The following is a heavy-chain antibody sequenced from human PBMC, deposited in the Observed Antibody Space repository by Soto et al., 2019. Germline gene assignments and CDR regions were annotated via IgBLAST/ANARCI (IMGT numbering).Heavy chain of an antibody. J-gene: IGHJ6*03. CDR1: GYTFTSYG. Sequence: ASVKVSCKASGYTFTSYGISWVRQAPGQGLEWMGWISAYNGNTNYAQKLQGRVTMTTDTSTSTAYMELRSLRSHDTALYYCARAVSYYYYYMDVWGKGTTVTVSS. CDR2: ISAYNGNT. D-gene: IGHD2-8*01. CDR3: ARAVSYYYYYMDV. V-gene: IGHV1-18*01.